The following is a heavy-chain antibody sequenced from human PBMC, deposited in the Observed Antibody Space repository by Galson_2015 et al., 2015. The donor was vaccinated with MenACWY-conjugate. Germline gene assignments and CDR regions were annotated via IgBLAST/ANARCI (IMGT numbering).Heavy chain of an antibody. CDR3: AKDLVKNYEMLTGYFSD. D-gene: IGHD3-9*01. Sequence: SLRLSCAVSGVTFSSYAMTWVRQAPGKGLEWVSTISDSGRTTYYADAVQGRFTISRDNSKNKVFLQMNSLRAEDAAAYYCAKDLVKNYEMLTGYFSDWGQGALVTVSS. J-gene: IGHJ4*02. CDR1: GVTFSSYA. CDR2: ISDSGRTT. V-gene: IGHV3-23*01.